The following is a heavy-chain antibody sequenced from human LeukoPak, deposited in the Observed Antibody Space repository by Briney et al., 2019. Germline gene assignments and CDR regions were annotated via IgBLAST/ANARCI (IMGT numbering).Heavy chain of an antibody. V-gene: IGHV4-31*03. CDR1: GGSISSGGYY. Sequence: SETLSLTCTVSGGSISSGGYYWSWIRQHPGKGLEWIGYIYYSGSTYYNPSLKSRVTISVDTSKNQFSLKLSSVTAADTAVYYCAREGDGYGSGSYYDYWGQGTLVTVSS. CDR2: IYYSGST. D-gene: IGHD3-10*01. CDR3: AREGDGYGSGSYYDY. J-gene: IGHJ4*02.